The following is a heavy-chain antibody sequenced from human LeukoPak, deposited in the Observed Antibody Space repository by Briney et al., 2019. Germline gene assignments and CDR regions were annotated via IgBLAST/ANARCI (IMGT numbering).Heavy chain of an antibody. CDR1: GGTFSSYA. Sequence: ASVKVSCKASGGTFSSYAISWVRQAPGQGLEWMGRINPNSGGTNYAQKFQGRVTMTRDTSISTAYMELSRLRSDDTAVYYCARDQGYYDNWGQGTLVTVSS. CDR3: ARDQGYYDN. CDR2: INPNSGGT. V-gene: IGHV1-2*06. J-gene: IGHJ4*02.